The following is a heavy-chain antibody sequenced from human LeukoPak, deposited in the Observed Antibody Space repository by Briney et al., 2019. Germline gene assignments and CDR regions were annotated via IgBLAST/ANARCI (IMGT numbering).Heavy chain of an antibody. Sequence: SETLSLTCTVSGGSISSGDYYWSWIRQPPGKGLEWTGYVHYSGSTYYNPSLKSRVTISLDTSKNQFSLKLSSVSAADTAVYYCARDVVRDYFDYWGQGALVTVSS. D-gene: IGHD2-21*01. CDR3: ARDVVRDYFDY. CDR2: VHYSGST. J-gene: IGHJ4*02. V-gene: IGHV4-30-4*01. CDR1: GGSISSGDYY.